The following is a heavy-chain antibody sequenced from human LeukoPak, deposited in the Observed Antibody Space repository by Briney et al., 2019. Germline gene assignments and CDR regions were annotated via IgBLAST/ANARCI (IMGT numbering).Heavy chain of an antibody. D-gene: IGHD3-22*01. CDR1: GGTFSSYA. J-gene: IGHJ4*02. V-gene: IGHV1-69*04. CDR2: IIPILGIA. CDR3: ARDPDETYDSSGYRDY. Sequence: SVKVSCKASGGTFSSYAISWVRQAPGQGLEWMGRIIPILGIANYAQKFQGRVTITADKSTSTAYMELSSLRSEDTAVYYCARDPDETYDSSGYRDYWGQGTLVTVSS.